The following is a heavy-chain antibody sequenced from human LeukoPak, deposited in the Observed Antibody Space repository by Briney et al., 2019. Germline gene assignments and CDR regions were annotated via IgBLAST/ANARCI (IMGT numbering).Heavy chain of an antibody. J-gene: IGHJ5*02. Sequence: PGGSLRLSCAASGFTFSSYWMHWVRQAPGKGLVWVSRINSDGSSTSYADSVKGRFTISRDNAENTLYLQMNSLRAEDTAVYYCARDGTYDFWSGSPHNWFDPWGQGTLVTVSS. D-gene: IGHD3-3*01. CDR3: ARDGTYDFWSGSPHNWFDP. CDR2: INSDGSST. CDR1: GFTFSSYW. V-gene: IGHV3-74*01.